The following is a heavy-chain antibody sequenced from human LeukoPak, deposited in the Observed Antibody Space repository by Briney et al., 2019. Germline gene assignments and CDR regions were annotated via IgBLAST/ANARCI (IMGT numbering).Heavy chain of an antibody. CDR2: IYHSGST. D-gene: IGHD3-16*01. V-gene: IGHV4-38-2*02. J-gene: IGHJ4*02. CDR1: GYSISSGYY. CDR3: ARRMGVALDY. Sequence: PSETLSLTCTVSGYSISSGYYWGWIRQPPGKGLEWIGSIYHSGSTYYNPSLKSRVTISVDTSKNQFSLKLSSVTAADTAVYYCARRMGVALDYWGQGTLVTASS.